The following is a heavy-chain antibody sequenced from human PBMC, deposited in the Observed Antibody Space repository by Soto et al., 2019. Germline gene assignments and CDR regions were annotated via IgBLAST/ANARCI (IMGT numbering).Heavy chain of an antibody. V-gene: IGHV3-30*18. J-gene: IGHJ3*01. CDR2: ILFDESHD. CDR1: GFRFSSCG. CDR3: AKDPPKAYDTDGYYRHSAFDF. Sequence: GGSLRLSCAASGFRFSSCGMQWVRQAPGKELEWVALILFDESHDYYAGSVKGRFTISRDNSNNALYLQLNSLRADDTAMYYCAKDPPKAYDTDGYYRHSAFDFWGQGTMVTVSS. D-gene: IGHD3-22*01.